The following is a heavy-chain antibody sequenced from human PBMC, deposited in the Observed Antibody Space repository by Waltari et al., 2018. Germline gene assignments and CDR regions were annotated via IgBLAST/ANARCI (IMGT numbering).Heavy chain of an antibody. D-gene: IGHD3-10*01. V-gene: IGHV4-39*01. Sequence: QLQLQESGPGLVKPSETLSLTCSVSGASITNSNSYWSWIRPPPGKGLGWIGSIYYRGSTYSSPSLKSRVTISLDTSKNQLSLKVSSVTVADTAIYFCARNMESPYNAPYYFYYMDVWGKGTTVTVSS. CDR2: IYYRGST. J-gene: IGHJ6*03. CDR1: GASITNSNSY. CDR3: ARNMESPYNAPYYFYYMDV.